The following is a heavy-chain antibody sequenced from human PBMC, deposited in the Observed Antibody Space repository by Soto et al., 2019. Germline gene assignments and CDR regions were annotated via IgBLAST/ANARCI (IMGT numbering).Heavy chain of an antibody. D-gene: IGHD6-13*01. CDR3: ARARATIAAAAIFDC. V-gene: IGHV4-4*02. CDR1: GGSSNTSNW. Sequence: QVQLQESGPGLVKPSGTLSLTCAVSGGSSNTSNWWSWVRQPPGKGLEWIGEVYRTGSTNYNPSLESRLTISVDKSKNQFSLKLTSVTAADTAVYYCARARATIAAAAIFDCWGQGTLVTVSS. J-gene: IGHJ4*02. CDR2: VYRTGST.